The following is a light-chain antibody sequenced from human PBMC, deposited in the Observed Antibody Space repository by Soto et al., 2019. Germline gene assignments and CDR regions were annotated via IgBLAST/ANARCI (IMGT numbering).Light chain of an antibody. CDR3: QQYNNWPRWT. J-gene: IGKJ1*01. V-gene: IGKV3-15*01. CDR1: QSVSSN. CDR2: GAS. Sequence: EIVMTQSPATLSVSPGEKATISCRASQSVSSNLAWYQQKPGQAPRLLIYGASTRATGIPARFSGSGSGTEFTLTISSLQSEDFAVYYCQQYNNWPRWTFGQGTKV.